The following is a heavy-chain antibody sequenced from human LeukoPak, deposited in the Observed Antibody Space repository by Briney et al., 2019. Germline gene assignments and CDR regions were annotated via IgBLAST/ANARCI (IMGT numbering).Heavy chain of an antibody. CDR1: GFTFSSYW. CDR2: INSDGSST. J-gene: IGHJ4*02. V-gene: IGHV3-74*01. Sequence: GGSLRLSCAASGFTFSSYWMHWVRQAPGKGLVWVSRINSDGSSTSYADSVKGRFTISRDSAKNSLFLQMNTLRGEDTAVYYCARDQWRLFDYWGQGTLVTVSS. D-gene: IGHD2-21*02. CDR3: ARDQWRLFDY.